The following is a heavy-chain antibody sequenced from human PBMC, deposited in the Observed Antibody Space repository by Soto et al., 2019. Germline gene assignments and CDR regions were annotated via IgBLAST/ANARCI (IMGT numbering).Heavy chain of an antibody. V-gene: IGHV3-74*01. Sequence: EVQLVESEGGLVQRGGSLRLSCAASGFTFNYYWMHWVRQAPGQGLVWVSHIHRDGSSTTYADYEKGRFTVSGDNAKNTVHQQMNSLRAEDTAVYYRARGDQGALELWGEGTTVTVSS. CDR1: GFTFNYYW. J-gene: IGHJ3*01. CDR3: ARGDQGALEL. D-gene: IGHD2-21*02. CDR2: IHRDGSST.